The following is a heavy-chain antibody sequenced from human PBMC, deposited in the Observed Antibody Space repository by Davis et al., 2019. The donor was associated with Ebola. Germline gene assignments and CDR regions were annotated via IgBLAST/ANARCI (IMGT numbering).Heavy chain of an antibody. Sequence: GSLRLSCAVYGGSFSGYYWSWIRQPPGKGLEWIGEINHSGSTNYNPSLKSRATISVDTSKNQFSLKLSSVTAADTAVYYCARGSSRLHSSSWYRYWGQGTLVTVSS. J-gene: IGHJ4*02. D-gene: IGHD6-13*01. CDR2: INHSGST. CDR3: ARGSSRLHSSSWYRY. V-gene: IGHV4-34*01. CDR1: GGSFSGYY.